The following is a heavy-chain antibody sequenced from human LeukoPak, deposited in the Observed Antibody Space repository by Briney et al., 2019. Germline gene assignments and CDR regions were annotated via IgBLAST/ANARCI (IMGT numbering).Heavy chain of an antibody. Sequence: ASVKVSCKASGYTFTGYYMHWVRQAPGQGLEWMGWINPNSGGTNYAQKFQGRVTMTRDTSISTAYMELSRLRSDDTAVYYCARNYYDSSGYYPPNWFDPWGQATLVTDCS. CDR3: ARNYYDSSGYYPPNWFDP. J-gene: IGHJ5*02. CDR1: GYTFTGYY. CDR2: INPNSGGT. V-gene: IGHV1-2*02. D-gene: IGHD3-22*01.